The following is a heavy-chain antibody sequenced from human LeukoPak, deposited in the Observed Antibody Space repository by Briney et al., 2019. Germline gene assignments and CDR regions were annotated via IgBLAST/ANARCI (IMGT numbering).Heavy chain of an antibody. CDR1: GDSVSHYY. V-gene: IGHV4-59*02. CDR2: ISNNGDS. D-gene: IGHD5-24*01. CDR3: TRGTREPDF. Sequence: SETLSLTCTVSGDSVSHYYRNWIRQPPGKALELIGYISNNGDSNYNPSLKSRVTMSLDTSKNQLSLRLTSVTAADTAVYFCTRGTREPDFWGQGTLVTVSS. J-gene: IGHJ4*02.